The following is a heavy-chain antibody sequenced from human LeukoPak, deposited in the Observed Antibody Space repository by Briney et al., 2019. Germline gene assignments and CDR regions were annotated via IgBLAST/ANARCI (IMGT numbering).Heavy chain of an antibody. CDR3: ARKWLSNAFDI. Sequence: GGSLRLSCAASGCTFDDFGMSWIRQAPGKRLEWVSGINWSGGRTGYADSVKGRFTSFRDNAKKSLYLQRHRLRAEDTALQYCARKWLSNAFDIWGQGTMFTVSS. V-gene: IGHV3-20*04. CDR2: INWSGGRT. CDR1: GCTFDDFG. J-gene: IGHJ3*02. D-gene: IGHD5-12*01.